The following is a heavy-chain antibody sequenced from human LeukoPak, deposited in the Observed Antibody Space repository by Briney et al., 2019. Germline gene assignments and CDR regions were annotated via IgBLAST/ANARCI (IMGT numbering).Heavy chain of an antibody. CDR3: ASQGHSSGWLYY. V-gene: IGHV4-59*08. Sequence: PSETLSLTCTVSGGSISSYYWSWIRQPPGKGLEWIGYIYYSGSTNYNPSLKSRVSISVDTSKNQFSLKLSSVTAADTAVYYCASQGHSSGWLYYWGQGTLVTVSS. J-gene: IGHJ4*02. CDR1: GGSISSYY. CDR2: IYYSGST. D-gene: IGHD6-19*01.